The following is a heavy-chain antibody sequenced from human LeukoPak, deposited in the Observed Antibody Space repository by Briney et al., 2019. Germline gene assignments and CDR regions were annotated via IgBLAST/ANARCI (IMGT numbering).Heavy chain of an antibody. V-gene: IGHV4-39*01. D-gene: IGHD3-22*01. CDR1: GGSLSSSSYS. CDR2: MYYSGST. CDR3: ARSYYYDSSGYRIWRWADAFDI. J-gene: IGHJ3*02. Sequence: SETLSLTCTVSGGSLSSSSYSWGWIRQPPGKGLEWIGSMYYSGSTYYNPSLKSRVTISVDTSKNQFYLKLSSVTVADTAVYYCARSYYYDSSGYRIWRWADAFDIWGQGTMVTVSS.